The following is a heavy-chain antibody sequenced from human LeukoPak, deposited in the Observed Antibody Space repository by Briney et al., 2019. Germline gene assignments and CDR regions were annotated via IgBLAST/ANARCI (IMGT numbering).Heavy chain of an antibody. D-gene: IGHD3-22*01. CDR1: GGSISSGSYY. Sequence: SETLSLTCTVSGGSISSGSYYWRWIRQPAGKGLEWIGHIYTSGNTNYNPSLKSRITMSIDTSKNQFSLNQSSVTAADTAVYYCARDLDRRFPMDVWGKGTTVTVSS. CDR2: IYTSGNT. J-gene: IGHJ6*03. CDR3: ARDLDRRFPMDV. V-gene: IGHV4-61*09.